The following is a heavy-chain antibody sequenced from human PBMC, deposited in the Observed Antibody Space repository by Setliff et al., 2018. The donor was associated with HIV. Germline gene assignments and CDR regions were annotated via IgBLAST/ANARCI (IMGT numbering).Heavy chain of an antibody. CDR3: ARWGRFSNNFDF. CDR1: GVSTSNNNYW. Sequence: SETLSLTCTVSGVSTSNNNYWWGWVRQPPGKGLEWIGDAYHRGNTNYNPSLKSRVTMAVDKSLNQVSLKLRSVTAADTAVYFCARWGRFSNNFDFWGQGTLVTVSS. V-gene: IGHV4-39*07. D-gene: IGHD3-16*01. J-gene: IGHJ4*02. CDR2: AYHRGNT.